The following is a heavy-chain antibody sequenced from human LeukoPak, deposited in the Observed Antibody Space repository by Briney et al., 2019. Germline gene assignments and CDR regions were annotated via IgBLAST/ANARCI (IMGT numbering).Heavy chain of an antibody. V-gene: IGHV4-31*03. CDR1: GGSISSGGYY. Sequence: PSETLSLTCTVSGGSISSGGYYWSWIRQHPGKGLEWIGYIYYSGSTYYNPSLKSRVTISVDTSKNQLSLKLSSVTAADTAVYYCARGLGRFGETLESWGQGTLVTVSS. D-gene: IGHD3-10*01. CDR2: IYYSGST. CDR3: ARGLGRFGETLES. J-gene: IGHJ5*02.